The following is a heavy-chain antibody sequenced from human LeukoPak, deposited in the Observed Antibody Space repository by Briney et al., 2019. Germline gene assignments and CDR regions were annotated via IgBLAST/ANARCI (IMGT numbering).Heavy chain of an antibody. J-gene: IGHJ6*02. CDR3: ARENQYYDILTGYSPLYYYYYGMDV. D-gene: IGHD3-9*01. CDR2: ISYDGSNK. V-gene: IGHV3-30*03. Sequence: PGGSLRLSCAASGFTFSSYSMNWVRQAPGKGLEWVAVISYDGSNKYYADSVKGRFTISRDNSKNTLYLQMNSLRAEDTAVYYCARENQYYDILTGYSPLYYYYYGMDVWGQGTTVTVSS. CDR1: GFTFSSYS.